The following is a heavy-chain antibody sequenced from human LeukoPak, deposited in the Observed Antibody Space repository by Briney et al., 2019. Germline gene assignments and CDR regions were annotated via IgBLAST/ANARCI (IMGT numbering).Heavy chain of an antibody. J-gene: IGHJ4*02. CDR2: INHSGST. D-gene: IGHD3-22*01. Sequence: PSETLSLTCAVYGGSFSGYYWSWIRQPPGKGLEWIGAINHSGSTNYNPSLKSRVTISVDTSKNQFSLKLSSVNAAYTAVSSRGRGHGGYYYVSSGYYLFGWGQGTLVTVSS. V-gene: IGHV4-34*01. CDR1: GGSFSGYY. CDR3: GRGHGGYYYVSSGYYLFG.